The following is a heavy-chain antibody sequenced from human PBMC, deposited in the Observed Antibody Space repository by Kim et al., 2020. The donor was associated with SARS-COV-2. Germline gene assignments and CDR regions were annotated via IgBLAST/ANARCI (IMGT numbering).Heavy chain of an antibody. Sequence: ASVKVSCKASGYTFTSYGISWVRQAPGQGLEWMGWISAYNGNTNYAQKLQGRVTMTTDTSTSTAYMELRSLRSDDTAVYYCARDLAPVGFLTGYSNYFNYYYGMDVWGQGTTVTVSS. V-gene: IGHV1-18*01. J-gene: IGHJ6*02. CDR3: ARDLAPVGFLTGYSNYFNYYYGMDV. D-gene: IGHD3-9*01. CDR1: GYTFTSYG. CDR2: ISAYNGNT.